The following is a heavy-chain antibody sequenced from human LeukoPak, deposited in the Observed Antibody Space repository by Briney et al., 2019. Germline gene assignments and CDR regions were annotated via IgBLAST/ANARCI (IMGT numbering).Heavy chain of an antibody. CDR1: GFTFSNYG. J-gene: IGHJ4*02. Sequence: QPGGTLPLSCAASGFTFSNYGMSWVRQAPGKGLEWVSAISGRGGGTYYADSVKGRFTTSRDNSKNTLYLQMSSLRAEDTAVYYCAKALEMATISSDHWGQGTLVTVSS. D-gene: IGHD5-24*01. CDR3: AKALEMATISSDH. V-gene: IGHV3-23*01. CDR2: ISGRGGGT.